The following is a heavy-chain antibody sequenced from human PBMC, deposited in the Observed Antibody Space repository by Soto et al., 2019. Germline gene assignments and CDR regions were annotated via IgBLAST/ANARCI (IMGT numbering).Heavy chain of an antibody. V-gene: IGHV4-31*03. D-gene: IGHD2-21*02. CDR3: ARDSCEGGDCKNDY. CDR2: IYYSGST. Sequence: SETLSLTCTVSGGSISSGGYYWSWIRQHPGKGLEWIGYIYYSGSTYYNPYLKSRVTISVDTSKNQFSLKLSSVTAADTAVYYCARDSCEGGDCKNDYWGQGTLVTASS. CDR1: GGSISSGGYY. J-gene: IGHJ4*02.